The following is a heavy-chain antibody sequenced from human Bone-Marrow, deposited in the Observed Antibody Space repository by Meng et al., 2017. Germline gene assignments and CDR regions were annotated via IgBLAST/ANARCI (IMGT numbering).Heavy chain of an antibody. V-gene: IGHV5-51*01. Sequence: GESLKISCKGSGYSFTSYWICWVRQMPGKSLEWMGIIYPGDSDTRYSPSFQGQVTISADKSISTAYLQWSSLKASDTAMYYCARRVAAADHIFDDWGQGTLVTVSS. CDR2: IYPGDSDT. D-gene: IGHD6-13*01. J-gene: IGHJ4*02. CDR3: ARRVAAADHIFDD. CDR1: GYSFTSYW.